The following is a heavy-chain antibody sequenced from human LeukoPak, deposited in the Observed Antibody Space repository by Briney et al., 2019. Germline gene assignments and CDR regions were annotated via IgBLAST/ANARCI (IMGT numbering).Heavy chain of an antibody. Sequence: GGSLRLSCAASGFTFSSYGVHWVRQAPGKGLEWVAVISYDGSNKYYADSVKGRFTISRDNSKNTLYLQMNSLRAEDTAVYYCARGDDAFDIWGQGTMVTVSS. CDR2: ISYDGSNK. CDR1: GFTFSSYG. J-gene: IGHJ3*02. CDR3: ARGDDAFDI. V-gene: IGHV3-30*19.